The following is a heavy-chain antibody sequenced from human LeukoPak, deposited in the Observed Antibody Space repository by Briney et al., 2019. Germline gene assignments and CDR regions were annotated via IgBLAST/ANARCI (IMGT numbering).Heavy chain of an antibody. V-gene: IGHV3-48*02. D-gene: IGHD1-7*01. CDR1: GFTFRCQT. J-gene: IGHJ4*02. CDR3: ARKSTDVTGTYDY. CDR2: ISSSSSTI. Sequence: GSLRMSGVASGFTFRCQTLNWGGKALGTGLDSVSYISSSSSTILYADSVKGRFTISRDNAKNSLYLQMNSLRDEDTAVYYCARKSTDVTGTYDYWGQGTLVTVSS.